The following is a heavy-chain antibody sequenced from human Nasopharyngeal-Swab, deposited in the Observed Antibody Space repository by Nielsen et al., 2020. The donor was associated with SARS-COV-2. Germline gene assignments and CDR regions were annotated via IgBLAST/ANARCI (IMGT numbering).Heavy chain of an antibody. CDR3: VRSIHDTDLGNWYFDR. V-gene: IGHV6-1*01. CDR1: GDSVSTNSGA. Sequence: SETLSLTCAISGDSVSTNSGAWNWIRQSPSRGLEWLARTYYRSRWYIDYAVSVKGRLTINSDASKNRFSLQLNSVTPEDTAVYYCVRSIHDTDLGNWYFDRWGRGALVTVSS. CDR2: TYYRSRWYI. J-gene: IGHJ2*01. D-gene: IGHD3-16*01.